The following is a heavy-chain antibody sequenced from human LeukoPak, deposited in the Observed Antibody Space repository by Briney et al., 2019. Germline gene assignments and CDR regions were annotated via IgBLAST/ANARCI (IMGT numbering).Heavy chain of an antibody. CDR3: ARAYSSSWNDY. V-gene: IGHV3-23*01. J-gene: IGHJ4*02. CDR1: GFTFSSYA. CDR2: ISGSGGRT. D-gene: IGHD6-13*01. Sequence: PGGSLRLSCAASGFTFSSYAMGWVRQAPGKGLEWVSTISGSGGRTYYADSVKGRFTISRDNAKNSLYLQMNSLRAEDTAVYYCARAYSSSWNDYWGQGTLVTVSS.